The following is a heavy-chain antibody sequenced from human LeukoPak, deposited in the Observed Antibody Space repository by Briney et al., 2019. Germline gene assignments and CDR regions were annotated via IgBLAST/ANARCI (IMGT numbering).Heavy chain of an antibody. CDR2: INHSGST. J-gene: IGHJ4*02. Sequence: SETLSLTCAVYGGSFSGYYWSRIRQPPGKGLEWIGEINHSGSTNYNPSLKSRVTISVDTSKNQFSLKLSSVTAADTAVYYCARAVPADIVVVPAAHFDYWGQGTLVTVSS. CDR1: GGSFSGYY. CDR3: ARAVPADIVVVPAAHFDY. V-gene: IGHV4-34*01. D-gene: IGHD2-2*01.